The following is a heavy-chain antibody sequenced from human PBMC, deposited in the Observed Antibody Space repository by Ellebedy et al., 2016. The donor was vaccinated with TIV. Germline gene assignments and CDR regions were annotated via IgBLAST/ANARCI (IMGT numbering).Heavy chain of an antibody. Sequence: GGSLRLSXAATGFTFSSHSMNWVRQAPGKGLEWVSYISSSSSGIYYTESVKGRFTISRDNAKNTLYLQMNSLRAEDTAVYYCVRDIDGYNVSQAFWGQGTLVTVSS. V-gene: IGHV3-48*04. J-gene: IGHJ4*02. CDR2: ISSSSSGI. CDR3: VRDIDGYNVSQAF. D-gene: IGHD5-24*01. CDR1: GFTFSSHS.